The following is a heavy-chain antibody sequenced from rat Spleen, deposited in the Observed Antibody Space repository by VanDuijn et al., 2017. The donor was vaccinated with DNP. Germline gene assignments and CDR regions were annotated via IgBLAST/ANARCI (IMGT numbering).Heavy chain of an antibody. CDR2: ITSNGGDT. Sequence: EVQLVESGGDLVQPGRSLILSCVASGFTFNNYWMNWIRQVPGKGLEWVASITSNGGDTYYPDSMKGRFTISRDNAKNTLYLQMDSLRSEDTATYYCVRQELQWSHFDYWGQGVMVTVSS. D-gene: IGHD1-1*01. CDR1: GFTFNNYW. V-gene: IGHV5-31*01. J-gene: IGHJ2*01. CDR3: VRQELQWSHFDY.